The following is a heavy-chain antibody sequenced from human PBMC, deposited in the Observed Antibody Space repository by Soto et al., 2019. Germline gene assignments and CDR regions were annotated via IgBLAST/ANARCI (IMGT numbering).Heavy chain of an antibody. J-gene: IGHJ6*02. CDR3: ARVRYYYDSSGSRRAGYYGMDV. Sequence: SVKVSCKASGGTFSSYAISWVRQAPGQGLEWMGGIIPIFGTANYAQKFQGRVTITADESTSTAYMELSSLRSEDTAVYYCARVRYYYDSSGSRRAGYYGMDVWGQGTTVTASS. CDR1: GGTFSSYA. CDR2: IIPIFGTA. D-gene: IGHD3-22*01. V-gene: IGHV1-69*13.